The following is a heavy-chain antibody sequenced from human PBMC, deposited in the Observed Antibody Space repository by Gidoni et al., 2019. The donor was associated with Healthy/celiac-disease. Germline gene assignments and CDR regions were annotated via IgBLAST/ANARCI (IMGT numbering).Heavy chain of an antibody. CDR2: INPSGGST. V-gene: IGHV1-46*03. Sequence: QVQLVQSGAEVKKPGASVKVSCKASGYTFTSYYMHWVRQAPGQGLEWMGIINPSGGSTSYAQKFQGRVTMTRDTSTSTVYMELSSLRSEDTAVYYCARRAVPAATAENAFDIWGQGTMVTVSS. CDR1: GYTFTSYY. D-gene: IGHD2-2*01. CDR3: ARRAVPAATAENAFDI. J-gene: IGHJ3*02.